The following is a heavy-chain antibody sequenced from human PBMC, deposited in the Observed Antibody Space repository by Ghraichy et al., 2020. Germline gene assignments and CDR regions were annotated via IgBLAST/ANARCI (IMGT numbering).Heavy chain of an antibody. D-gene: IGHD1-26*01. J-gene: IGHJ4*02. CDR2: IWYDGSNK. V-gene: IGHV3-33*01. CDR3: ARDWHSGSYPTGTID. CDR1: GFTFSSYG. Sequence: LSLTCAASGFTFSSYGMHWVRQAPGKGLEWVAVIWYDGSNKYYADSVKGRFTISRDNSKNTLYLQMNSLRAEDTAVYYCARDWHSGSYPTGTIDWGQGTLVTVSS.